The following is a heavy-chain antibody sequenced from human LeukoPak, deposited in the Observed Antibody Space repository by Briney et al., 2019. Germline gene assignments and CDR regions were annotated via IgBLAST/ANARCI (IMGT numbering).Heavy chain of an antibody. D-gene: IGHD3-9*01. CDR3: ARGHYDVLAASYKWTPDY. CDR2: ITSGGDYI. J-gene: IGHJ4*02. CDR1: GFTFNTFN. V-gene: IGHV3-21*01. Sequence: GGSLRLSCAASGFTFNTFNMNWVRQAPGKGLEWVSSITSGGDYIYYADSVKGRFTTSRDNAKNSLSLQLNSLRVEDTAVYYCARGHYDVLAASYKWTPDYWGQGTLVTVSP.